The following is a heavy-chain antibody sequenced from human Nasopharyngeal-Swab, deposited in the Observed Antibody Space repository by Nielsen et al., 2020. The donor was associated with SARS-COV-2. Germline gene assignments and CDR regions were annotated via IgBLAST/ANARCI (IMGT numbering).Heavy chain of an antibody. CDR2: INPNSGDT. CDR1: GYTFTSYD. J-gene: IGHJ5*02. V-gene: IGHV1-2*04. D-gene: IGHD1-14*01. CDR3: ARERLTPPNWFDP. Sequence: ASVKVSCKASGYTFTSYDINWVRQATGQGLEWMGWINPNSGDTNYAQKFQGWVTMTRDTSISTAYMELSRLRSDDTAVYFCARERLTPPNWFDPWGQGTLVTVSS.